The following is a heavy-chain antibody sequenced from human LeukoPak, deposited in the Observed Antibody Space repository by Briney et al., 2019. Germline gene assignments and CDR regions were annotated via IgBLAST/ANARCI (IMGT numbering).Heavy chain of an antibody. V-gene: IGHV3-9*01. CDR3: AKVVVVAAVWDAFDI. J-gene: IGHJ3*02. CDR1: GFTFDDYA. D-gene: IGHD2-15*01. CDR2: ISWNSGSI. Sequence: GGSLRLSCAASGFTFDDYAMHWVRQAPGKGLEWVSGISWNSGSIGYADSVKGRFTISRDNAKNSLYLQMNSLRAEDTALYYCAKVVVVAAVWDAFDIWGQGTMVTVSS.